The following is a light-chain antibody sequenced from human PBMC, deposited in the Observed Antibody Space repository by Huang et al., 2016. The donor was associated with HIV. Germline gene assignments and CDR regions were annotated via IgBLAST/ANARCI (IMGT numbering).Light chain of an antibody. CDR2: AAS. V-gene: IGKV1-39*01. CDR3: QQSFNTRWT. Sequence: DIQMTQSPSSLSASVGDRVTITCRASQRIGSYLNWYQQKPGKAPKLLIYAASSVQSGVPSRVSGSGSGTDFTLTISSLQPEDFASYYCQQSFNTRWTFGQGTKVEIK. J-gene: IGKJ1*01. CDR1: QRIGSY.